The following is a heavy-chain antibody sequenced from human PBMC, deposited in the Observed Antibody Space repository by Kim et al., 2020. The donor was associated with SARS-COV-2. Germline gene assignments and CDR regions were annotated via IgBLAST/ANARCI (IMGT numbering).Heavy chain of an antibody. CDR1: GFTFSSYA. V-gene: IGHV3-23*01. CDR3: AKDPDIAVAGSVIWYFDL. D-gene: IGHD6-19*01. CDR2: ISGSGGST. J-gene: IGHJ2*01. Sequence: GGSLRLSCAASGFTFSSYAMSWVRQAPGKGLEWVSAISGSGGSTYYADSVKGRFTISRDNSKNTLYLQMNSLRAEDTAVYYCAKDPDIAVAGSVIWYFDLWGRGTLVTVSS.